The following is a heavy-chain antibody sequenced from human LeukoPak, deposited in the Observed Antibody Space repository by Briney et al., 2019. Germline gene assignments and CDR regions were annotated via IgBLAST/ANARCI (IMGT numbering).Heavy chain of an antibody. Sequence: GGSLRLSCAASGFTFSSYEMNWVRQAPGKGLEWVSYISSSGSTIHYADSVKGRFTISRDNAKNSLYLQMNSLRAEDTAVYYCARVPNDYGGNTHYYYYYMDVWGKGTTVTVSS. V-gene: IGHV3-48*03. CDR1: GFTFSSYE. CDR2: ISSSGSTI. J-gene: IGHJ6*03. D-gene: IGHD4-23*01. CDR3: ARVPNDYGGNTHYYYYYMDV.